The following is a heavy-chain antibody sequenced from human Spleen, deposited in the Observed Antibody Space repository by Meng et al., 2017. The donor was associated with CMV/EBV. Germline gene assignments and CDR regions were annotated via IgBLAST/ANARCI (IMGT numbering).Heavy chain of an antibody. CDR3: AKSADASDYYYYGMDV. V-gene: IGHV3-30*02. J-gene: IGHJ6*02. Sequence: GGSLRLSCGASGFTFSGYGMHWVRQAPGKGLEWVAFIRFDGSNKYYADSVKGRFTISRDNSKNTLYLQMNSLRAEDTALYYCAKSADASDYYYYGMDVWGQGTTVTVSS. CDR1: GFTFSGYG. D-gene: IGHD6-19*01. CDR2: IRFDGSNK.